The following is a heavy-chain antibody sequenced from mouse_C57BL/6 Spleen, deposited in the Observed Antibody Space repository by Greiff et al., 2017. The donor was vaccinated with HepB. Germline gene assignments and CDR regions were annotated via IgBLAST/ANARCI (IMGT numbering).Heavy chain of an antibody. D-gene: IGHD2-1*01. CDR3: ARSGYGNYPFDY. CDR1: GYTFTTYP. V-gene: IGHV1-47*01. CDR2: FHPYNDDT. J-gene: IGHJ2*01. Sequence: QVQLKESGAELVKPGASVKMSCKASGYTFTTYPIEWMKQNHGKSLEWIGNFHPYNDDTKYNEKFKGKATLTVEKSSSTVYLELSRLTSDDTAVYYCARSGYGNYPFDYWGQGTTLTVSS.